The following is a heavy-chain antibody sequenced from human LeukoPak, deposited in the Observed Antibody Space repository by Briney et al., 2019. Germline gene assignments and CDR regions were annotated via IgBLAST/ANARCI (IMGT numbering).Heavy chain of an antibody. J-gene: IGHJ6*03. Sequence: PGGSLRLSCAASGFTFSSYAMHWVRQAPGKGLEWVAVISYDGSNKYYADSVKGRFTISRDNSKNTLYLQMNSLRADDTAVYYCAKRRGLELTYYYHMDVWGKGTTVTVSS. CDR2: ISYDGSNK. D-gene: IGHD1-7*01. CDR1: GFTFSSYA. CDR3: AKRRGLELTYYYHMDV. V-gene: IGHV3-30-3*02.